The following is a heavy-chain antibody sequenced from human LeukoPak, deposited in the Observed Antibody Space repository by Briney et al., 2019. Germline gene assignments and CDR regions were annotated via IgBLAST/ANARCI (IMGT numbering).Heavy chain of an antibody. J-gene: IGHJ6*03. Sequence: ASVKVSCKASGYTFTSYAMNWVRQAPGQGLEWMGWINTNTGNPTYAQGFTGRFVFSLDTSVSTAYLQISSLKAEDTAVYYRASREWELLGPGHYYYYMDVWGKGTTVTISS. V-gene: IGHV7-4-1*02. CDR1: GYTFTSYA. CDR3: ASREWELLGPGHYYYYMDV. CDR2: INTNTGNP. D-gene: IGHD1-26*01.